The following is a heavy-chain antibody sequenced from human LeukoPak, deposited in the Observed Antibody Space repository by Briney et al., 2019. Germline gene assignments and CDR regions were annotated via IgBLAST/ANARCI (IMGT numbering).Heavy chain of an antibody. D-gene: IGHD1-1*01. CDR2: ISTSSSYI. V-gene: IGHV3-21*01. CDR1: GFTFSSNS. CDR3: ARGTRQFNLNWFDP. J-gene: IGHJ5*02. Sequence: GGSLRLSCAASGFTFSSNSMNWVRQAPGKGLEWVSSISTSSSYIYYADSLKGRFTISRDNAKNSLYLQMNSLRAEDTAVYYCARGTRQFNLNWFDPWGQGTLVTVSS.